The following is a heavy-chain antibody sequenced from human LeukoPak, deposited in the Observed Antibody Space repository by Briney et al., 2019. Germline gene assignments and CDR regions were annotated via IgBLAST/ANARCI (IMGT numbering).Heavy chain of an antibody. V-gene: IGHV3-48*02. D-gene: IGHD4-17*01. J-gene: IGHJ4*02. CDR2: ISSTGNTK. CDR3: ARDLTSVPTR. Sequence: GGSLRLSCAASGFTFSSHSMNWVRQAPGKGLEWVSYISSTGNTKHYVDSVKGRFTISRDNAKNSVYLQMNSLRDEDTAVYYCARDLTSVPTRWGRGTLVTVSS. CDR1: GFTFSSHS.